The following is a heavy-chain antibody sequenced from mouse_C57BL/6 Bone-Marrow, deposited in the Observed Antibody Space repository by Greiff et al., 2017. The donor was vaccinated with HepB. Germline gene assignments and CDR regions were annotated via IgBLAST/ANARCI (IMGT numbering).Heavy chain of an antibody. CDR3: ARGYDYDEGFAY. Sequence: QVQLQQSGAELARPGASVKLSCKASGYTFTSYGISWVKQRTGQGLEWIGEIYPRSGNTYYNEKFKGKATLTADKSSSTAYMELRSLTSEDSAVYFCARGYDYDEGFAYWGQGTLVTVSA. J-gene: IGHJ3*01. CDR1: GYTFTSYG. D-gene: IGHD2-4*01. CDR2: IYPRSGNT. V-gene: IGHV1-81*01.